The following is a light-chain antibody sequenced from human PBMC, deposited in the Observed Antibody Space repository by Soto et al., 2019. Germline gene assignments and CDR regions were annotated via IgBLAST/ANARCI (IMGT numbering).Light chain of an antibody. CDR3: QQYYNIPWT. J-gene: IGKJ1*01. CDR1: QSILYRSNNKHY. CDR2: WAS. Sequence: DIVMTQSPDSLAVSLGERATINCKSSQSILYRSNNKHYLAWYQQKPGQPPKLLIYWASTRESGVPDRFSGIGSATDFPLTISSLQAEDVAVYYCQQYYNIPWTFGQGTKVEIK. V-gene: IGKV4-1*01.